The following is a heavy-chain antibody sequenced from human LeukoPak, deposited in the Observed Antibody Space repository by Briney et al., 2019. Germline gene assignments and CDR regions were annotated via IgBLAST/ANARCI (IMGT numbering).Heavy chain of an antibody. V-gene: IGHV1-69*04. CDR2: IIPIFGIA. D-gene: IGHD5-24*01. Sequence: SVKVSCKASGGTFSSYAISWVRQAPGQGLXXXXRIIPIFGIANYAQKFQGRVTITADKSTSTAYMELSSLRSEDTAVYYCAREVRDGYNPYFDYWGQGTLVTVSS. J-gene: IGHJ4*02. CDR1: GGTFSSYA. CDR3: AREVRDGYNPYFDY.